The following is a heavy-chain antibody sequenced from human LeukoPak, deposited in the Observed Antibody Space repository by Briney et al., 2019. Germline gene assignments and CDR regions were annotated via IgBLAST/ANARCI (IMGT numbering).Heavy chain of an antibody. CDR2: ISYDGSYK. CDR3: TKDIRDCYNSYFDC. J-gene: IGHJ4*02. Sequence: PGGSLRLSCAASGFTFSDYYMRWVRQAPGKGLEWVAVISYDGSYKYYADSVKGRFTISRDNSKNSLYLQMNSLRAEDTAVYYCTKDIRDCYNSYFDCWGQGSLVTVSS. V-gene: IGHV3-30*18. D-gene: IGHD5-24*01. CDR1: GFTFSDYY.